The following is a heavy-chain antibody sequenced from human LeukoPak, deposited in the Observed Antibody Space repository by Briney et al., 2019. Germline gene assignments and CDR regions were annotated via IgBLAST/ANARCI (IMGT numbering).Heavy chain of an antibody. V-gene: IGHV4-61*01. CDR3: HGWQQLAHFDY. J-gene: IGHJ4*02. CDR1: GGSVSSGSYY. Sequence: SETLSLTCTVSGGSVSSGSYYWSWIREPPGKELEWIGYIYYSGSTNYNPSLKSRVTISVDTSKNQFSLKLSSVTAADTAVYYCHGWQQLAHFDYWGQGTLVTVSS. CDR2: IYYSGST. D-gene: IGHD6-13*01.